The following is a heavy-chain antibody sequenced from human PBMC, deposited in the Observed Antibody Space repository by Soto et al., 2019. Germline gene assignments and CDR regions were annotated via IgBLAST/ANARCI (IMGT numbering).Heavy chain of an antibody. CDR3: AGSVSSYDLTGLDF. V-gene: IGHV4-59*01. D-gene: IGHD3-10*01. J-gene: IGHJ6*02. CDR2: IDDSGST. Sequence: QVQLQESGTGLVKPSETLSLTCTASGDSIRDYYWSWIRQPPGKGLEWIGYIDDSGSTNYTPSLKSRVTMSIDTSKHQFSLKLNSLTAADTAMYYCAGSVSSYDLTGLDFWGQGTTVTVSS. CDR1: GDSIRDYY.